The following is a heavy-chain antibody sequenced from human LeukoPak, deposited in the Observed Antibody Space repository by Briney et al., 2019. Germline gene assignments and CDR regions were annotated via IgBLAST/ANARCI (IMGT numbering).Heavy chain of an antibody. V-gene: IGHV1-18*04. J-gene: IGHJ4*02. Sequence: ASVKVSCKASGYTFTSYYTHWVRQAPGQGLEWMGWISAYNGNTNYAQKLQGRGTMTTDTSTSTAYMELRSLRSDDTAVYYCARTNVYYYDSSDYYPHFDYWGQGTLVTVSS. CDR1: GYTFTSYY. CDR2: ISAYNGNT. D-gene: IGHD3-22*01. CDR3: ARTNVYYYDSSDYYPHFDY.